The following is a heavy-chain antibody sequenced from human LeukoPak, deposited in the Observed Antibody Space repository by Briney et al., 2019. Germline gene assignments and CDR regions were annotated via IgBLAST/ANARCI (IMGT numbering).Heavy chain of an antibody. CDR3: ARVLYCGGDCFSFDI. CDR2: ISAYNGNT. CDR1: GYTFTSYG. Sequence: ASVKVSCKASGYTFTSYGISWVRQAPGQGLEWMGWISAYNGNTNYAQKLQGRVTMTTDTSTSTAYMELRSLRSDDTAVYYCARVLYCGGDCFSFDIWGQGTMVTVSS. J-gene: IGHJ3*02. D-gene: IGHD2-21*01. V-gene: IGHV1-18*01.